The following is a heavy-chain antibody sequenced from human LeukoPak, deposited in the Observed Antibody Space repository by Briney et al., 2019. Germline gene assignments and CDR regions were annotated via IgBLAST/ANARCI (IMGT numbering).Heavy chain of an antibody. J-gene: IGHJ6*02. D-gene: IGHD2-2*02. CDR2: INHSGST. V-gene: IGHV4-34*01. Sequence: SSETLSLTCAVYGGSFSGYYWSWIRQPPGKGLEWIGEINHSGSTNYNPSLKSRVTISVDTSKNQFSLKLSSVTAADTAVYYCARSHRLGYCSSTSCYKTSRAYYYYGMDVWGQGTTVTVSS. CDR3: ARSHRLGYCSSTSCYKTSRAYYYYGMDV. CDR1: GGSFSGYY.